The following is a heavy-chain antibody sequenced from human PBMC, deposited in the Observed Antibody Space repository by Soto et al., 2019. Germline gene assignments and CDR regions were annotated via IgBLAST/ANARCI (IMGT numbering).Heavy chain of an antibody. D-gene: IGHD6-13*01. J-gene: IGHJ4*02. V-gene: IGHV1-3*01. CDR1: GYTFSNYA. CDR3: ARVGAAAGPYYFDY. CDR2: INAGNGNT. Sequence: ASVKVSCKASGYTFSNYAMHWVRQAPGQRLEWMGWINAGNGNTKYSQKFQVRVTITRDTSASTAFMELSSLRSEDTAVYYCARVGAAAGPYYFDYWGQGTLVTVSS.